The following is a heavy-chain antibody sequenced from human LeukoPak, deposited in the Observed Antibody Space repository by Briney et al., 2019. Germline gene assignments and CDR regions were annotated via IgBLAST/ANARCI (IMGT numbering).Heavy chain of an antibody. J-gene: IGHJ3*01. D-gene: IGHD6-19*01. CDR2: ISAYNDLT. CDR1: GYSFSNYG. CDR3: ARGTLLYSSGWYLIGPFDF. V-gene: IGHV1-18*01. Sequence: VASMKVSCKASGYSFSNYGISWVRQAPGQGLEWMGWISAYNDLTKYVEKLQDRVTMTTDTSTSTAYLELRSLRSDDTAMYYCARGTLLYSSGWYLIGPFDFWGQGTMVTVSS.